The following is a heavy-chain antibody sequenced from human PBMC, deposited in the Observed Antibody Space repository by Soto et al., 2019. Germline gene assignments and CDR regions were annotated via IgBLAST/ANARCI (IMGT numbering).Heavy chain of an antibody. CDR2: IRGSGDST. CDR3: GKHGDFGQYFYYMDV. CDR1: GFTFSSYA. D-gene: IGHD4-17*01. Sequence: EVQLLESGGGLVQPGGSLRLSCAASGFTFSSYAMSWVRQAPGKGLEWVSAIRGSGDSTYYEDSVKGRFTISRDNSKNTLYLQMTSLRAEDTAVYSCGKHGDFGQYFYYMDVWGKGTTVTVS. V-gene: IGHV3-23*01. J-gene: IGHJ6*03.